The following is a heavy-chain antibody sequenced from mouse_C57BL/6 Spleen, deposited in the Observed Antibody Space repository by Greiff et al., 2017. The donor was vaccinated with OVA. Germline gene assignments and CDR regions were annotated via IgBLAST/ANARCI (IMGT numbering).Heavy chain of an antibody. V-gene: IGHV1-15*01. CDR2: IDPETGGT. CDR3: TRSDGNYVGY. D-gene: IGHD2-1*01. Sequence: QVQLKESGAELVRPGASVTLSCKASGYTFTDYEMHWVKQTPVHGLEWIGAIDPETGGTAYNQKFKGKAILTADKSSSTAYMELRSLTSEDSAVYYCTRSDGNYVGYWDQGTTLTVSS. CDR1: GYTFTDYE. J-gene: IGHJ2*01.